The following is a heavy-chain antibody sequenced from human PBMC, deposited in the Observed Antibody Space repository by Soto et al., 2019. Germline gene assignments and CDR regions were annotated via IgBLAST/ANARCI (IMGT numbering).Heavy chain of an antibody. CDR3: ARGSDSIVRGRMDV. Sequence: QVQLVQSGAEVKKPGASVKVSCKASGYTFTSYAMHWVRQAPGQRLEWMGWINAGNGNTKYSQKFQGRVTITRDTSASTAYMELSSLRSEDTAVYYCARGSDSIVRGRMDVWGQGTTVTVSS. CDR1: GYTFTSYA. D-gene: IGHD3-10*01. J-gene: IGHJ6*02. CDR2: INAGNGNT. V-gene: IGHV1-3*01.